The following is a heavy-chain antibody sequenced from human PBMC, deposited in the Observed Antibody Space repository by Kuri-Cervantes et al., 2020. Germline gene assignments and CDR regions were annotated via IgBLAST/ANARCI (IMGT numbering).Heavy chain of an antibody. Sequence: SETLSLTCAVSGYSISSGYYWGWIRQPPGKGLEWIGSIYHSGSTYYNPSLKSRVTISVDTSKNQFSLKLSSVTAADTAVYYCARGLGVVVPAAIVWGYWGQGTLVTVSS. CDR1: GYSISSGYY. V-gene: IGHV4-38-2*01. CDR2: IYHSGST. D-gene: IGHD2-2*02. J-gene: IGHJ4*02. CDR3: ARGLGVVVPAAIVWGY.